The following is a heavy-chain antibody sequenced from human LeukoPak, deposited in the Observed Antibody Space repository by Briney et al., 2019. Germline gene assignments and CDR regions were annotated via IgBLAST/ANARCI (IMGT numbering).Heavy chain of an antibody. Sequence: SETLSLTCTVSGGSISSYYWSWIRQPAGKELEWIGYIYYSGSTNYNPSLKSRVTISVDTSKNQFSLKLSSVTAADTAVYYCARQDSSGFEFDYWGQGTLVTVSS. CDR2: IYYSGST. D-gene: IGHD3-22*01. J-gene: IGHJ4*02. CDR1: GGSISSYY. CDR3: ARQDSSGFEFDY. V-gene: IGHV4-59*08.